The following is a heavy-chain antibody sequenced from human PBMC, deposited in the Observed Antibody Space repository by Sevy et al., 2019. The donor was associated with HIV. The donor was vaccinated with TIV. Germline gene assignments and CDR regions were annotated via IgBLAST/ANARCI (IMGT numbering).Heavy chain of an antibody. CDR2: IYYSGIT. D-gene: IGHD3-3*01. Sequence: SETLSLTCTVSGGSISSSNYYWGWIRQPPGKGLEWIGSIYYSGITYYNPSLKSRVTISVDTSENQFSLKLTAVTAAETAVYYCAGLHTVFGLVRGFYFDNWGQGTLVTVSS. CDR1: GGSISSSNYY. J-gene: IGHJ4*02. CDR3: AGLHTVFGLVRGFYFDN. V-gene: IGHV4-39*07.